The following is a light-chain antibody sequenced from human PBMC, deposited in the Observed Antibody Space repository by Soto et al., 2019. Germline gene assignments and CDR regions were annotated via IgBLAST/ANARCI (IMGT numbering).Light chain of an antibody. CDR2: KAS. V-gene: IGKV1-5*03. Sequence: DIQMTQSPSTLSASVGDRVTITCRASQNIYIWLAWYQQKPGKAPRVVINKASTLESGVPSRFSGSGLRTEFTLTIDSLQPDDFATYYCQHFNDYYVAFGQGTRVEVK. J-gene: IGKJ1*01. CDR1: QNIYIW. CDR3: QHFNDYYVA.